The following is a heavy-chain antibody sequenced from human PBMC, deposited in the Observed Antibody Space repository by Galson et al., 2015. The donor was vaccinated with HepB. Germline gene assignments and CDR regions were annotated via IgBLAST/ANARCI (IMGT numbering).Heavy chain of an antibody. J-gene: IGHJ4*02. Sequence: SLRLSCAASGFTFSSYGMHWVRQAPGKGLEWVAVISYDGSNKYYADSVKGRLTISRDNSKDTLSLQMNSLRAEDTAVYYCAETLEAHFYDTTGPSDYWGQGTLVTVSS. V-gene: IGHV3-30*18. CDR3: AETLEAHFYDTTGPSDY. D-gene: IGHD3-22*01. CDR2: ISYDGSNK. CDR1: GFTFSSYG.